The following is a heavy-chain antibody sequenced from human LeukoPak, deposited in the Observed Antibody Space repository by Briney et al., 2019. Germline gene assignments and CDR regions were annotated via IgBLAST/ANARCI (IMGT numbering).Heavy chain of an antibody. J-gene: IGHJ4*02. CDR1: GGSFSGYY. CDR3: ARRQPIGYDKY. V-gene: IGHV4-34*01. D-gene: IGHD5-12*01. Sequence: SETLSLTCAVYGGSFSGYYWSWIRQPPGKGLEWIGEINHSGSTNYNPSLKSRVTISVDTSKNQFSLKLSSVTAADTAVYYCARRQPIGYDKYWGQGTLVTVSS. CDR2: INHSGST.